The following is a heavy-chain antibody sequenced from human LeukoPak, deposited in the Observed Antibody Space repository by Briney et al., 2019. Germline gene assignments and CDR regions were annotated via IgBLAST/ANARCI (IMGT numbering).Heavy chain of an antibody. CDR3: ARDPSLEYGDYVASDY. D-gene: IGHD4-17*01. CDR1: GGTFSSYA. Sequence: SVKVSCKASGGTFSSYAISWVRQAHGQGLEWMGRIIPILGIANYAQKFQGRVTITADKSTSTAYMELSSLRSEDTAVYYCARDPSLEYGDYVASDYWGQGTLVTVSS. J-gene: IGHJ4*02. V-gene: IGHV1-69*04. CDR2: IIPILGIA.